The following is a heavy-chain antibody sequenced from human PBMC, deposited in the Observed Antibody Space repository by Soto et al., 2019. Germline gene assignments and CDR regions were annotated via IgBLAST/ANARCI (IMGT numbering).Heavy chain of an antibody. V-gene: IGHV6-1*01. J-gene: IGHJ5*02. CDR3: AGAFCGSDCYTGANFGP. CDR2: TYYRSKWFN. CDR1: GDSVSSNTVA. Sequence: SQTLSLTCGISGDSVSSNTVAWNWIRQSPSRGLEWLGRTYYRSKWFNEYAESVKSRISINADTSRNQFSLQLNFVTPEDTAIYYCAGAFCGSDCYTGANFGPWGQGSLVTVSS. D-gene: IGHD2-21*01.